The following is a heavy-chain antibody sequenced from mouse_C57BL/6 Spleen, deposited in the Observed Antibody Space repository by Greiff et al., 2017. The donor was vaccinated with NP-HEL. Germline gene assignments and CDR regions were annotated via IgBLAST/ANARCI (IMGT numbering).Heavy chain of an antibody. CDR1: GYSITSGYY. Sequence: EVQLQESGPGLVKPSQSLSLTCSVTGYSITSGYYWNWIRQFPGNKLEWMGYISYDGSNNYNPSLKNRISITRDTSKNQFFLKLNSVTTEDTATYYCARNPLHWAFAYWGQGTLVTVSA. V-gene: IGHV3-6*01. CDR3: ARNPLHWAFAY. D-gene: IGHD4-1*01. J-gene: IGHJ3*01. CDR2: ISYDGSN.